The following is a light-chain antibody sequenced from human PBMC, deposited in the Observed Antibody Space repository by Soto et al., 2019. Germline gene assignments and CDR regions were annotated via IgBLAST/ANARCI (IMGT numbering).Light chain of an antibody. Sequence: DIQMTQSPSTLSASVGDRVTITCRTSQSIATYLTWYQQKPGKAPKLLIYFLSRLESGVPSRFSGSGSGTDFTLTISSLQSEDFATYYCQQSYSTPPTFGQGTRLEIK. J-gene: IGKJ5*01. CDR3: QQSYSTPPT. V-gene: IGKV1-39*01. CDR1: QSIATY. CDR2: FLS.